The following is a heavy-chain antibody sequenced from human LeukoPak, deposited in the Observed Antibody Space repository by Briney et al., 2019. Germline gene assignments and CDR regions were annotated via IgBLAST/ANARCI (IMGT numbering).Heavy chain of an antibody. Sequence: SETLSLTCTVSGGSISSGSYYWSWIRQPAGKGLEWIGRIYTSGSTNYNPSLKSRVTISVDTSKNQFSLKLSSVTAADTAVYYCAREVAAAGIDYWGQGTLVTASS. CDR3: AREVAAAGIDY. CDR2: IYTSGST. V-gene: IGHV4-61*02. J-gene: IGHJ4*02. D-gene: IGHD6-13*01. CDR1: GGSISSGSYY.